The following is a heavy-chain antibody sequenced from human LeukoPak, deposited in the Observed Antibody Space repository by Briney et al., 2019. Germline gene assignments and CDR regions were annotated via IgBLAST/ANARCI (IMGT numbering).Heavy chain of an antibody. J-gene: IGHJ4*02. CDR2: IKQDGSEK. D-gene: IGHD5-12*01. V-gene: IGHV3-7*05. CDR1: RFTFSRYW. CDR3: AREGGYGGVFDY. Sequence: PGGSLRLSCAASRFTFSRYWMTWVREAPGKGLEWVGNIKQDGSEKYYVGSVKGRFTISRDNTKNSLYLQMNSLRAEDTAVYYCAREGGYGGVFDYWGQGTLVTVSS.